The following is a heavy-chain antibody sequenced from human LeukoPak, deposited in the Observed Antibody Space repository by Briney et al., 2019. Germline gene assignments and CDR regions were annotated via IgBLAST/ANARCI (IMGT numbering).Heavy chain of an antibody. CDR1: GFTFSSYA. D-gene: IGHD3-3*01. CDR3: AKDPFVTIFGVVIQTYYYYYGMDV. Sequence: GGSLRLSCAASGFTFSSYAMSWVRQAPGKGLEWVSAISGSGGSTYYADSVKGRFTISRDNSKNTLYLQMNSLRAEDTAVYYCAKDPFVTIFGVVIQTYYYYYGMDVWGQGTTVTVSS. J-gene: IGHJ6*02. CDR2: ISGSGGST. V-gene: IGHV3-23*01.